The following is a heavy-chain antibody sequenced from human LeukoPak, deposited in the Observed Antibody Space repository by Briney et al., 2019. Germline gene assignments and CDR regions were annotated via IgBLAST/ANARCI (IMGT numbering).Heavy chain of an antibody. CDR1: GGSFSDYF. CDR3: ARDVVVVPAAIHYGMDV. J-gene: IGHJ6*02. D-gene: IGHD2-2*01. CDR2: INHSGRT. Sequence: SETLSLTCAVYGGSFSDYFWGWIRQPPGKGLEWIGEINHSGRTYYNPSLKSRVTISVDTSKSQFSLNLSSVTTADTAVYYCARDVVVVPAAIHYGMDVWGQGTTVTASS. V-gene: IGHV4-34*01.